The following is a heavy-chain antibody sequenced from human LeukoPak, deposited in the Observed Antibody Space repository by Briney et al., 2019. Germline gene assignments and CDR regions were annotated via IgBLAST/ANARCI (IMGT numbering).Heavy chain of an antibody. J-gene: IGHJ6*02. CDR3: ARDFGDGYYYYYGMDV. D-gene: IGHD3-3*01. CDR2: VSSSSSYI. Sequence: GGSLRLSCAASGFTFSSYSMNWVRQAPGKGLEWVSSVSSSSSYIYYADSVRGRFTISRDNAKNSLYLQMNSLRAEDTAVYYCARDFGDGYYYYYGMDVWGQGTTVTVSS. V-gene: IGHV3-21*01. CDR1: GFTFSSYS.